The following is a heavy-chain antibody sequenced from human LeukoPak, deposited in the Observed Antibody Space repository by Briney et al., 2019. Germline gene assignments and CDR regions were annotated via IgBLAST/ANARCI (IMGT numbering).Heavy chain of an antibody. CDR1: GGSISSSNW. D-gene: IGHD2-2*02. Sequence: SETLSLTCAVSGGSISSSNWWSWVRQPPGKGLEWIGEIYHTGSTNYNPSLKSRVTISVDTSKNQFSLKLSSVTAADTAVYYCASSGGIVVVPAAIGPFDPWGQGTLVTVSS. V-gene: IGHV4-4*02. J-gene: IGHJ5*02. CDR3: ASSGGIVVVPAAIGPFDP. CDR2: IYHTGST.